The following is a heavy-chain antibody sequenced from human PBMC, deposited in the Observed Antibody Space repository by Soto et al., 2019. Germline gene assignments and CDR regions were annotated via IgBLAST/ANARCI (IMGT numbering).Heavy chain of an antibody. V-gene: IGHV3-48*02. D-gene: IGHD3-9*01. CDR1: GFTFSSYS. CDR2: ISSSSSTI. J-gene: IGHJ4*02. Sequence: QPGGSLRLSCAASGFTFSSYSMNWVRQAPGKGLEWVSYISSSSSTIYYADSVKGRFTISRDNAKNSLYLQMNSLRDEDTAVYYCARDLGIRYFDWLAVGGTRFDYWGQGTLVTVSS. CDR3: ARDLGIRYFDWLAVGGTRFDY.